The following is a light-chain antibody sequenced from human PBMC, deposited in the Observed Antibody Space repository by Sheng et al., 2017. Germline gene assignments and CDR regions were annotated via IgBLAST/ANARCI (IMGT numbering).Light chain of an antibody. Sequence: DIQMTQSPSSLSASVGDRVTITCRASQNVRTYVNWYQQKPGEAPKLMIYAASNLQSGVPSRISGSGSGTDFTLSISSLQPEDSATYFCQQTYTFPYTFGQGTKLDMK. J-gene: IGKJ2*01. CDR2: AAS. CDR3: QQTYTFPYT. CDR1: QNVRTY. V-gene: IGKV1-39*01.